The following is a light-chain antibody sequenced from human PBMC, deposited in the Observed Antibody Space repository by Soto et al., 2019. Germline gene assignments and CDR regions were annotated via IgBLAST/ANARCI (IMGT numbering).Light chain of an antibody. J-gene: IGLJ1*01. Sequence: QSALTQPASVSGSPGQSITISCTGTSSDVGTRNFVSWYQQHPGKAPKLMIYQVTNRPSGVSNRFSGSKSGNTASLPISGLQAEDEADYYCSSYTDSTNYVFGTGTKVTVL. CDR2: QVT. V-gene: IGLV2-14*01. CDR3: SSYTDSTNYV. CDR1: SSDVGTRNF.